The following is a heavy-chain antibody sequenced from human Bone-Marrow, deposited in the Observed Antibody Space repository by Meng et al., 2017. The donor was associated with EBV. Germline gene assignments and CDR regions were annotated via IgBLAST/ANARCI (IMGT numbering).Heavy chain of an antibody. CDR3: ARGSPKDYGDYEYFQH. J-gene: IGHJ1*01. D-gene: IGHD4-17*01. CDR2: ISSSGSTI. CDR1: GFTFSDYY. V-gene: IGHV3-11*01. Sequence: QVQLDAAGGGLVMPGGSLRLSCAASGFTFSDYYMSWIRQAPGKGLVWVSYISSSGSTIYYADSVKGRFTISRDNAKNSLYLQMNSLRAEDTAVYYCARGSPKDYGDYEYFQHWGQGTLVTVSS.